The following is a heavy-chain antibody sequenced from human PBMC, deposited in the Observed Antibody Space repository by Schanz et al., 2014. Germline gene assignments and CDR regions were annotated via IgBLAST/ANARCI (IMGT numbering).Heavy chain of an antibody. CDR1: GFTFSTYS. V-gene: IGHV3-33*03. CDR2: ILYDGSKT. CDR3: VKDLQRELLRDDHYYGMDV. D-gene: IGHD1-26*01. Sequence: VLLVESGGGLVKPGGSVRVSCAASGFTFSTYSMNWVRQAPGKGLEWVAVILYDGSKTYYADSVKGRFTISRDNSKNTMYLQMNSLRAEDTAVYYCVKDLQRELLRDDHYYGMDVWGQGTTVTVSS. J-gene: IGHJ6*02.